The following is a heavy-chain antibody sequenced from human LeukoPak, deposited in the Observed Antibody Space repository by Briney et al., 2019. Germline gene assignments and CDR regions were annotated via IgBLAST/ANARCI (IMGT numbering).Heavy chain of an antibody. CDR1: GYSISSGYF. J-gene: IGHJ4*02. CDR2: IYHSGST. D-gene: IGHD3-22*01. Sequence: PSETLSLTCTVSGYSISSGYFWGWIRPPPGKGLEWIGTIYHSGSTYYNPSLKSRVTISVDTSKNQFSLRLSSVTAADTAVYYCTRGGTLYDSSGAYWGQGTLVTVSS. CDR3: TRGGTLYDSSGAY. V-gene: IGHV4-38-2*02.